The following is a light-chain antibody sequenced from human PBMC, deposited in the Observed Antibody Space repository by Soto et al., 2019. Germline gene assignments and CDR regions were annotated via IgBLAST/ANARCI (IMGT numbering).Light chain of an antibody. J-gene: IGKJ1*01. CDR3: QHYSAFSVT. CDR2: KAS. Sequence: IQMTQSPSTLSASVEDRVTTTCRASESISDLVAWYQQKPGEAPKLLIYKASSLDIGVPSRFSGSGSGTEFTLTISSLQPDDLATYYCQHYSAFSVTFGQGTKVDIK. V-gene: IGKV1-5*03. CDR1: ESISDL.